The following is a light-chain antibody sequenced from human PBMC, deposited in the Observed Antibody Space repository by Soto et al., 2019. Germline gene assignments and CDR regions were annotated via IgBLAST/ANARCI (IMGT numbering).Light chain of an antibody. CDR1: QSVGSTY. CDR2: GVS. CDR3: QQYGTSPLT. Sequence: EIVLTQSPGTLSLSPGERATLSCRARQSVGSTYLAWYQQKPGQAPKLLIYGVSSRATGIPDRFSGSGSGTDFTLTISRLEPEDFAVYYCQQYGTSPLTFGPGTKVDI. J-gene: IGKJ3*01. V-gene: IGKV3-20*01.